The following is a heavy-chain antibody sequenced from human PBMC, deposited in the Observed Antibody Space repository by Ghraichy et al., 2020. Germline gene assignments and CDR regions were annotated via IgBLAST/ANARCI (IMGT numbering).Heavy chain of an antibody. CDR3: ASAGYDCWSGYYHHYFDY. Sequence: SETLSLTCTVYGGSISGYYWSWIRQPPGKGLEWIGYIYYSGSTNYNPSLKSRVTISVDTSKNQFSLKLSSVTAADTAVYYCASAGYDCWSGYYHHYFDYWGQGTLVTVSS. J-gene: IGHJ4*02. CDR1: GGSISGYY. CDR2: IYYSGST. V-gene: IGHV4-59*01. D-gene: IGHD3-3*01.